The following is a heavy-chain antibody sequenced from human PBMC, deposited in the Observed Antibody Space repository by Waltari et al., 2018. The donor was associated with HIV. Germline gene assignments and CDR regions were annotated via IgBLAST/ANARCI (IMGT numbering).Heavy chain of an antibody. CDR1: GYTFTRYK. CDR3: ARAFCGGDCPPGNY. V-gene: IGHV1-46*01. CDR2: IDPSGGST. D-gene: IGHD2-21*02. J-gene: IGHJ4*02. Sequence: QLVQSGAEGKKPGASVKVSCTASGYTFTRYKIYWVRQAPGKGLEWMGVIDPSGGSTNYAQNCQGRVTITRDTSTSTVYMEMSSLRYEDTAIYYCARAFCGGDCPPGNYWGQGTLVTVSS.